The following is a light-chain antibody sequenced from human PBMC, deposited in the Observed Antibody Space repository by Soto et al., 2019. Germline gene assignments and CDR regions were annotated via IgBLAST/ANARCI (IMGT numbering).Light chain of an antibody. CDR1: SSDVGGYKY. CDR3: SSYTTTSALVV. CDR2: EVS. J-gene: IGLJ1*01. Sequence: QSVLTQPASVPGSPGQSITISCTGTSSDVGGYKYVSWYQQHPGKAPKLMIYEVSNRPSGVAHRFSGSKSGNTAPLTISGLQAEDEADYYCSSYTTTSALVVFGTGTKVTVL. V-gene: IGLV2-14*01.